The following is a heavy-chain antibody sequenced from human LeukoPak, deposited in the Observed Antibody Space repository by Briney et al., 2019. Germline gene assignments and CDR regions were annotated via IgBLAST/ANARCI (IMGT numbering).Heavy chain of an antibody. CDR3: ASGHWRNPLGY. V-gene: IGHV4-34*01. CDR1: GGSFSGYY. D-gene: IGHD1-1*01. Sequence: SETLSLTCAVYGGSFSGYYWSWIRQPPGKGLEWIGEINHSGSTNYNPSLKSRVTIPVDTSKNQFSLKLSSVTAADTAVYYCASGHWRNPLGYWGQGTLVTVSS. J-gene: IGHJ4*02. CDR2: INHSGST.